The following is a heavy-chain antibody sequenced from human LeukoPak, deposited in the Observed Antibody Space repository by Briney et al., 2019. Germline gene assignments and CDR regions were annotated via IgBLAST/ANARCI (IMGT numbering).Heavy chain of an antibody. Sequence: ASVKASCKASGYTFTNYYIHWVRQAPGQGLEWLASINPSGDGIDYAQKFQGRVTMTTDTSTSTVYMELSSLRSEDTAVYYCARTLSDSGLSYWGQGTLVTVSS. CDR1: GYTFTNYY. D-gene: IGHD2/OR15-2a*01. J-gene: IGHJ4*02. V-gene: IGHV1-46*01. CDR3: ARTLSDSGLSY. CDR2: INPSGDGI.